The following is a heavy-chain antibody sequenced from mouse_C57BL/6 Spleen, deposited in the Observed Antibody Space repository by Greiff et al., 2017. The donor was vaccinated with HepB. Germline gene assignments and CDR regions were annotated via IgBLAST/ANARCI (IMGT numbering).Heavy chain of an antibody. CDR2: IYPGDGDT. Sequence: QVQLQQSGPELVKPGASVKISCKASGYAFSSSWMNWVKQRPGKGLEWIGRIYPGDGDTNYNGKFKGKATLTADKSSSTAYMQLSSLTSEDSAVYFCARGAGRAYAMDYWGPGTSVTVSS. J-gene: IGHJ4*01. V-gene: IGHV1-82*01. CDR3: ARGAGRAYAMDY. CDR1: GYAFSSSW. D-gene: IGHD3-3*01.